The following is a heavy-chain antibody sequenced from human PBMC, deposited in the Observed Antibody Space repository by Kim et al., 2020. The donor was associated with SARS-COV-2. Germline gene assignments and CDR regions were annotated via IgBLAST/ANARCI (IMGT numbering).Heavy chain of an antibody. Sequence: ASVKVSCKVSGYTLTELSMHWVRQAPGKGLEWMGGFDPEDGETIYAQKFQGRVTMTEDTSTDTAYMELSSLRSEATAVYYCATGVGTMVRGVIIASWFDPWGQGTLVTVSS. CDR2: FDPEDGET. J-gene: IGHJ5*02. D-gene: IGHD3-10*01. CDR1: GYTLTELS. CDR3: ATGVGTMVRGVIIASWFDP. V-gene: IGHV1-24*01.